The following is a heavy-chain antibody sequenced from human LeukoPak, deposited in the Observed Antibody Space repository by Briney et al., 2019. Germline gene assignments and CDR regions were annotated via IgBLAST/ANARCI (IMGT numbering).Heavy chain of an antibody. Sequence: ASVKVSCKASGYTFTDYYMHWVRQAPGQGLEWMGGIIPIFGTANYAQKFQGRVTITADKSTSTAYMELSSLRSEDTAVYYCARGIAARRSPFDYWGQGTLVTVSS. CDR1: GYTFTDYY. V-gene: IGHV1-69*06. CDR3: ARGIAARRSPFDY. J-gene: IGHJ4*02. D-gene: IGHD6-6*01. CDR2: IIPIFGTA.